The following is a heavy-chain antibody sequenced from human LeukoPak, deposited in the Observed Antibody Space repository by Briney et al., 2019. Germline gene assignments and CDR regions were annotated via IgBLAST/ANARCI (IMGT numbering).Heavy chain of an antibody. J-gene: IGHJ4*02. CDR1: GFTFSSYW. Sequence: GGSLGPSCEASGFTFSSYWMNWVRQAPGKGLVWVSRIASDGSSTTYADSVKGRFSISRDNAKNTLYLQMNSLRVEDTAVYYCARGRPHGNDYWGQGTLVTVSS. CDR3: ARGRPHGNDY. V-gene: IGHV3-74*01. CDR2: IASDGSST. D-gene: IGHD4-23*01.